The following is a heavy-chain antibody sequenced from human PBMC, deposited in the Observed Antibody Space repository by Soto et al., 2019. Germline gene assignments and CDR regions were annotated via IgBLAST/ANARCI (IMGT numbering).Heavy chain of an antibody. V-gene: IGHV5-10-1*01. Sequence: GESLKISCNGSGYKFTNYWLSWVRQTPGKGLEWMGRIDPSDSYINYSPSSRGHVTISIDESISTAHLQWSSLKASDTATYYCAIVTAETAYHYFDFWGQGTLVTVSS. CDR3: AIVTAETAYHYFDF. CDR2: IDPSDSYI. J-gene: IGHJ4*02. CDR1: GYKFTNYW. D-gene: IGHD1-1*01.